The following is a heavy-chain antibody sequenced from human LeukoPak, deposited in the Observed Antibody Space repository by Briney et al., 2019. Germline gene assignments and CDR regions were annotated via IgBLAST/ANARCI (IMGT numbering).Heavy chain of an antibody. V-gene: IGHV4-31*03. D-gene: IGHD3-3*01. CDR3: ARGRASFAHYDFWSGYYTCFDY. Sequence: SETLSLTCTVSGGSISSGGYYWSWIRQHPGKGLEWIGYICYSGSTYYNPSLKSRVTISVDTSKNQFSLKLSSVTAADTAVYYCARGRASFAHYDFWSGYYTCFDYWGQGTLVTVSS. CDR2: ICYSGST. CDR1: GGSISSGGYY. J-gene: IGHJ4*02.